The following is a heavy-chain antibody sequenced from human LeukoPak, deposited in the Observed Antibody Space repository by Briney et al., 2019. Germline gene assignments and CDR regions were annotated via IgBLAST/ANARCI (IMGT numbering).Heavy chain of an antibody. Sequence: GGSLRLSCATSGFTFSSYWMSWVRQAPGKGLEWVAHIKQDGSEKYYVDSVKGRFTISRDNAKNSLYLQMNSLRAEDTAVYYCARDRRPITMVRGVTFDYWGQGTLVTVSS. CDR2: IKQDGSEK. CDR1: GFTFSSYW. J-gene: IGHJ4*02. V-gene: IGHV3-7*01. D-gene: IGHD3-10*01. CDR3: ARDRRPITMVRGVTFDY.